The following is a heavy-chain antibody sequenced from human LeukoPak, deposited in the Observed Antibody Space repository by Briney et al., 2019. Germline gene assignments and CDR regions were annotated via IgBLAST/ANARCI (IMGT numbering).Heavy chain of an antibody. V-gene: IGHV3-23*01. J-gene: IGHJ4*02. CDR1: GFSFSTHD. D-gene: IGHD4-23*01. CDR2: IYYSGGNT. CDR3: AKDQGQAVVPRRFDY. Sequence: PGGSLRLSCAVSGFSFSTHDMSWVRQAPGKGLEWLSTIYYSGGNTYSADSVKRRFTISRDNAKNMLYLQMNSLRAEGTAIYYCAKDQGQAVVPRRFDYWGQGTLVTVSS.